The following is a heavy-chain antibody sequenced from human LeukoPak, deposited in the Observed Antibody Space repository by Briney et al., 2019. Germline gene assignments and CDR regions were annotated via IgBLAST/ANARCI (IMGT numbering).Heavy chain of an antibody. Sequence: GGSLRLSCAASVFTFRTHGMNXXRQAPGKGLEWXXXXXXDGSNKYYADSVKGRFTISRDNSKNTLHLQMNSLTAEDTAVYYCARVYPDVDFWSGYYLLDYWGQGILVTVSS. D-gene: IGHD3-3*01. CDR2: XXXDGSNK. CDR1: VFTFRTHG. J-gene: IGHJ4*02. V-gene: IGHV3-33*01. CDR3: ARVYPDVDFWSGYYLLDY.